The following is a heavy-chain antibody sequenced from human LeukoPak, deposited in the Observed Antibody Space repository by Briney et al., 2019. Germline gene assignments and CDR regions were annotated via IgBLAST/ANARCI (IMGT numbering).Heavy chain of an antibody. Sequence: GGSLRLSCAASGFTFSSYTMHWVRQAPGKGLEWVAVISFDGINNYYADSVKGRFTISRDNSKSTLFLQTNSLRAEDTAVYYCARAFSYGLGYWGQGTLVTVSS. CDR1: GFTFSSYT. CDR3: ARAFSYGLGY. CDR2: ISFDGINN. V-gene: IGHV3-30-3*01. J-gene: IGHJ4*02. D-gene: IGHD5-18*01.